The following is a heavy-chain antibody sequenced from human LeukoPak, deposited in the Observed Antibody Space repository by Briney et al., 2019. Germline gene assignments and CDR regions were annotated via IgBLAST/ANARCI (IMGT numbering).Heavy chain of an antibody. CDR2: ISWNSGSI. Sequence: PGGSLRLSCAASGFTFDDYAMHWVRHAPGKGLEWVSGISWNSGSIGYADSVKGRFTISRDNAKNSLYLQMNSLRAEDTAVYYCAREAHHYYGSGSYYENWFDPWGQGTLVTVSS. CDR1: GFTFDDYA. CDR3: AREAHHYYGSGSYYENWFDP. V-gene: IGHV3-9*01. J-gene: IGHJ5*02. D-gene: IGHD3-10*01.